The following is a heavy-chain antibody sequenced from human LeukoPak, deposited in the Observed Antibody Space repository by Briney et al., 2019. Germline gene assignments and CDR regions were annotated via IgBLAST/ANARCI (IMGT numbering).Heavy chain of an antibody. Sequence: SETLSLTCTVTGGSISSYYWSWIRQPAGKGLEWIGRIYTSGSTNYNPSLKSRVTMSVDTSKNQFSLKLSSVTAADTAVYYCARDSGDYYDSSGAIDYWGQGTLVTVSS. CDR3: ARDSGDYYDSSGAIDY. J-gene: IGHJ4*02. CDR2: IYTSGST. D-gene: IGHD3-22*01. CDR1: GGSISSYY. V-gene: IGHV4-4*07.